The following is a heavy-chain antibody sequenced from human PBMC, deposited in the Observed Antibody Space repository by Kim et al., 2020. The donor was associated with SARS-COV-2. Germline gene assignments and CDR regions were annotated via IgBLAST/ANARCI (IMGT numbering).Heavy chain of an antibody. CDR1: GFTFSSYA. V-gene: IGHV3-30-3*01. CDR2: ISYDGSNK. Sequence: GGSLRLSCADSGFTFSSYAMHWVRQAPGKGLEWVAVISYDGSNKYYADSVKGRFTISRDNSKNTLYLQMNSLRAEDTAVYYCARDGTLRSRIAVAGTLDYWGQGTLVTVSS. D-gene: IGHD6-19*01. J-gene: IGHJ4*02. CDR3: ARDGTLRSRIAVAGTLDY.